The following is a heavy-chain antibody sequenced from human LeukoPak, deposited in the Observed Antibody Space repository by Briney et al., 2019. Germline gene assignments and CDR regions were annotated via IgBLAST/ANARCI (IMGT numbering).Heavy chain of an antibody. D-gene: IGHD4-23*01. CDR2: IYHSGST. CDR1: GGSISSSSGNC. J-gene: IGHJ4*02. CDR3: ARNGGNSDFDY. V-gene: IGHV4-4*02. Sequence: PSETLSLTCAVSGGSISSSSGNCWTWVRQPPGKGLEWIGEIYHSGSTNYNPSLKSRVTMLLDKSRNQFSLKLSSVTAADTAVYYCARNGGNSDFDYWGQGTLVTVSS.